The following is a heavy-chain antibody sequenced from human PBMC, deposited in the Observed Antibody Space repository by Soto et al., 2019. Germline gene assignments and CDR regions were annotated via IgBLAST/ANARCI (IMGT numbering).Heavy chain of an antibody. CDR2: TYYRSKWYN. Sequence: SVSSNSAAWTWIRQSPSRGLEWLGRTYYRSKWYNDYAVSVKSRITINPDTSKNQFSLQLNSVTPEDTAVYYCARGAMDYYYYCGMDVWGQGTTVTVSS. CDR1: SVSSNSAA. V-gene: IGHV6-1*01. J-gene: IGHJ6*02. CDR3: ARGAMDYYYYCGMDV.